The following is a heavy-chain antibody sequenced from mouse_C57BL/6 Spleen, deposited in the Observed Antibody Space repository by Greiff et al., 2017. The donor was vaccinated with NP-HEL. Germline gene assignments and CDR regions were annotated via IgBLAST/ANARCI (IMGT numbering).Heavy chain of an antibody. J-gene: IGHJ4*01. D-gene: IGHD3-2*02. CDR1: GYTFTSYW. V-gene: IGHV1-64*01. CDR3: AREAAQATYAMDY. CDR2: IHPNSGST. Sequence: QVHVKQPGAELVKPGASVKLSCKASGYTFTSYWMHWVKQRPGQGLEWIGMIHPNSGSTNYNEKFKSKATLTVDKSSSTAYMQLSSLTSEDSAVYYCAREAAQATYAMDYWGQGTSVTVSS.